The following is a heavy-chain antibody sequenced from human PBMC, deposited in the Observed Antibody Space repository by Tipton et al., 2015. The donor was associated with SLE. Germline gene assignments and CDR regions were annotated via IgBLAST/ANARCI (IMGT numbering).Heavy chain of an antibody. CDR1: GVSITSDSYY. J-gene: IGHJ4*02. CDR3: ARGVAERLGLDF. V-gene: IGHV4-61*02. D-gene: IGHD6-19*01. Sequence: TLSLTCTVTGVSITSDSYYWTWIRQPAGKGPEWIGRITNNGNTYYIPSLQSRVTISVDTSKNQFSLNLNSVTAADTALYFCARGVAERLGLDFWGQGSLVTVSS. CDR2: ITNNGNT.